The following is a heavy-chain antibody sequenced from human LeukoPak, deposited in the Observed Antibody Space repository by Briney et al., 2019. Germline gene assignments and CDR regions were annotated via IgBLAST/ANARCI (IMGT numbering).Heavy chain of an antibody. D-gene: IGHD3-10*01. J-gene: IGHJ5*02. V-gene: IGHV4-4*07. CDR1: GGSISSYY. CDR2: IYTSGST. Sequence: PSETLSLTCTVSGGSISSYYWSWIRQPAGKGLEWIGRIYTSGSTNYNPSLKSRVTMSVDTSKNQFSLKLSSVTAADTAVYYCARAAGTMVRGVINWFDPWGQGTLVTVSS. CDR3: ARAAGTMVRGVINWFDP.